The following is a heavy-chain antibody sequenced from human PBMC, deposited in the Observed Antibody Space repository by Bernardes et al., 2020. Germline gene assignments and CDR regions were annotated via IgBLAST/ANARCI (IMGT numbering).Heavy chain of an antibody. J-gene: IGHJ4*02. V-gene: IGHV3-23*01. D-gene: IGHD4-4*01. CDR3: VKGISNFLNTFAH. Sequence: GRSLRLSCAASGFTFDNYAMSWVRQAPGKGLEWVSGISISGGGTYYADSVRGRFTISRDNSKNTLYLQMSSLRGDDTAVYFCVKGISNFLNTFAHWGQGTLVTVSS. CDR1: GFTFDNYA. CDR2: ISISGGGT.